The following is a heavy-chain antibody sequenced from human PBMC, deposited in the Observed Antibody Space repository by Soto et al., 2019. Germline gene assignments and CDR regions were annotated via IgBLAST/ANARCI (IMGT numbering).Heavy chain of an antibody. V-gene: IGHV1-46*01. CDR1: GYTFTNYY. J-gene: IGHJ4*02. D-gene: IGHD6-13*01. Sequence: ASVKVSCKASGYTFTNYYTHWVRQAPRQGLEWMGIINRSDGSTSYAQNFQSSVITTRGTSTSTAYKELSSLISEDTAGDYYARDGVHWSYSGNRQYYIDFWGQGTPVTVSS. CDR3: ARDGVHWSYSGNRQYYIDF. CDR2: INRSDGST.